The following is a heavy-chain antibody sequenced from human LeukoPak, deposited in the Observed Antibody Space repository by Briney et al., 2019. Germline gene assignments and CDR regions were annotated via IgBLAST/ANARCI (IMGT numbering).Heavy chain of an antibody. CDR1: GCTFTTYD. V-gene: IGHV3-21*01. Sequence: SGGSLRLSCAASGCTFTTYDMNWVRQAPGKGLEWVSYISRDSAYMYLADSVKGRFTISRDNAKNSLYLQMDSLRGEDTAMYYCARDDASTARASGMDVWGRGTTVTVSS. CDR3: ARDDASTARASGMDV. CDR2: ISRDSAYM. J-gene: IGHJ6*04. D-gene: IGHD6-6*01.